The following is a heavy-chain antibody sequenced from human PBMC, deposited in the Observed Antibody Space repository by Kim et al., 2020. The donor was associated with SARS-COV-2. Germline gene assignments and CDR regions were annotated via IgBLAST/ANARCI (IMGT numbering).Heavy chain of an antibody. Sequence: YNADSVKGRFTIARDNSKNTLYLQMNSLRAEDTAVYYCAKGYYGDYLFDYWGQGTLVTVSS. J-gene: IGHJ4*02. D-gene: IGHD4-17*01. CDR3: AKGYYGDYLFDY. V-gene: IGHV3-30*02.